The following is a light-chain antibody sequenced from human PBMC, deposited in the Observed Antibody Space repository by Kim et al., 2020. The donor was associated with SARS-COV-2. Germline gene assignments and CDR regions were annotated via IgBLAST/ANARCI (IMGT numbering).Light chain of an antibody. CDR3: QQYNSYSRPMCT. V-gene: IGKV1-5*03. Sequence: DIQMTQSPSTLSASVGDRVTITCRASQSISSWLAWYQQKPGKAPKLLIYKASSLESGVPSRFSGSGSGTEFTLTISSLQPDDFATYYCQQYNSYSRPMCTFGQGTKLEI. CDR2: KAS. J-gene: IGKJ2*02. CDR1: QSISSW.